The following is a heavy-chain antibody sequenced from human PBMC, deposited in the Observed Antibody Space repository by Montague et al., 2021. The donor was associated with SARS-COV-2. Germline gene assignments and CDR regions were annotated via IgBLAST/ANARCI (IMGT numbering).Heavy chain of an antibody. Sequence: SETLSLTCTVSGGSLSSDYWSWIRQPPGKGLEWIGYIYYRGSTNYNPSLKSRVTLSVDTSKNQFSLKVYSVTAADTAVYYCARFPHGVRSSAFDIWGQGTMVTVSS. CDR2: IYYRGST. V-gene: IGHV4-59*01. CDR3: ARFPHGVRSSAFDI. CDR1: GGSLSSDY. D-gene: IGHD4-17*01. J-gene: IGHJ3*02.